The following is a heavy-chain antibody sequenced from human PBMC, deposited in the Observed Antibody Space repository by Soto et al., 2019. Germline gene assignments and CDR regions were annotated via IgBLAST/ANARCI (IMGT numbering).Heavy chain of an antibody. CDR3: ARDFGAGAHFDH. D-gene: IGHD3-10*01. J-gene: IGHJ4*02. V-gene: IGHV4-34*01. Sequence: QVHLQQWGTGLLKPSETLSLTCAVYGGSLTDYWWTWIRQTPGKGREWIGEINHIGESNHNPSLKSRVTISLDTSQNQFSLKLTSVTVADTAVYYCARDFGAGAHFDHWGQGSLVTVSS. CDR1: GGSLTDYW. CDR2: INHIGES.